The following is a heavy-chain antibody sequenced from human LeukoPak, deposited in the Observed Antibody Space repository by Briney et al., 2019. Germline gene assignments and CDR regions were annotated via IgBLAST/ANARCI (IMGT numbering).Heavy chain of an antibody. Sequence: PSETLSLTCTVSGGSISSYYWSWIRQPPGKGLEWIGYIYYSGSTNYSPSLKSRLTMSVDTSRNQFSLRLSSVTAADTAVYYCARNMGPAASNFDYWGQGTLVTVSS. J-gene: IGHJ4*02. CDR1: GGSISSYY. D-gene: IGHD6-13*01. CDR3: ARNMGPAASNFDY. CDR2: IYYSGST. V-gene: IGHV4-59*12.